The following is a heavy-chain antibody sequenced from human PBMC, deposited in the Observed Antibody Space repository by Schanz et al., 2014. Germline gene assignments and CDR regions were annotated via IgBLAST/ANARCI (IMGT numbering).Heavy chain of an antibody. D-gene: IGHD1-26*01. J-gene: IGHJ4*02. CDR2: INPNSGGT. CDR3: ARDRDQWDGNYLDY. Sequence: QVQLVQSGAEVKKPGASVKVSCKSSGYTFTDYHILWVRQAPGQGLEYMGRINPNSGGTNFAQKFQGRVTMTRDTSISTVYMELSRLRSDDSAVYYCARDRDQWDGNYLDYWGQGTLVTVSS. CDR1: GYTFTDYH. V-gene: IGHV1-2*06.